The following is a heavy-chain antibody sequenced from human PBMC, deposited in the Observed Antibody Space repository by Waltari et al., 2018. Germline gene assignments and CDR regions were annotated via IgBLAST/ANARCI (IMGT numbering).Heavy chain of an antibody. J-gene: IGHJ5*02. CDR1: GFSFSRSW. D-gene: IGHD2-21*02. V-gene: IGHV3-7*01. CDR2: IQQNGSEK. CDR3: ARDLVATPP. Sequence: EVQLVESGGDLVQPGGSLRLACAAWGFSFSRSWMTWVRQTPGKGLEWVGNIQQNGSEKWYADSVKGRFTISRDNAMNLVYLQMNSLRVEDTAVYYCARDLVATPPWGQGTLVTVSS.